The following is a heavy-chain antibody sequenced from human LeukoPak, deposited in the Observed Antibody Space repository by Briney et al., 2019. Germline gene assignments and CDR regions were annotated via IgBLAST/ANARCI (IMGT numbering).Heavy chain of an antibody. CDR1: GYTFTSYY. Sequence: ASVKVSCKASGYTFTSYYIHWVRQAPGQGLEWMGIINPSAGSTKYAQKFKGRVTMTRDTSTSTVYMELSSLRPEDTAVYYCAGGAVSDFDYWGQGTLVTVSS. V-gene: IGHV1-46*01. CDR3: AGGAVSDFDY. CDR2: INPSAGST. J-gene: IGHJ4*02. D-gene: IGHD1-26*01.